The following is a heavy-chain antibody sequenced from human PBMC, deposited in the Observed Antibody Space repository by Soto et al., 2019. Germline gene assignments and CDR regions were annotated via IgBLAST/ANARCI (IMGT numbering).Heavy chain of an antibody. CDR3: TRDFSRRSTINSARHHFDY. CDR2: IRSKAYGGTT. J-gene: IGHJ4*02. CDR1: GFTFGDYA. D-gene: IGHD1-26*01. V-gene: IGHV3-49*03. Sequence: PGGSLRLSCTASGFTFGDYAMSWFRQAPGKGLEWVGFIRSKAYGGTTEYAASVKGRFTISRDDSKSIAYLQMNSLKTEDTAVYYCTRDFSRRSTINSARHHFDYWGQGTLVTVSS.